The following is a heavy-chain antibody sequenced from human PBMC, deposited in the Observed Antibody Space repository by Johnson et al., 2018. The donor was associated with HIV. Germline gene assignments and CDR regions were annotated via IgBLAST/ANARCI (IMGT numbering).Heavy chain of an antibody. Sequence: VQLVESGGGVVQPGRSLRLSCAASGFTFSSYAMHWVRQAPGKGLEWVANINQDGSEMYYVDSVKGRFTISRDNANNSLYVQMNSLRAEDTAVYYCARGRGALDIWGQGTMVTVSS. J-gene: IGHJ3*02. V-gene: IGHV3-7*04. CDR2: INQDGSEM. CDR3: ARGRGALDI. CDR1: GFTFSSYA. D-gene: IGHD3-16*01.